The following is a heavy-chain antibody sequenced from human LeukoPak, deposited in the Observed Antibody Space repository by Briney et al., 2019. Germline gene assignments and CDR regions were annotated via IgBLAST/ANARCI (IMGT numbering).Heavy chain of an antibody. D-gene: IGHD3-10*02. Sequence: AGGSLRLSCAASGFTFSSYAMSWVRQAPGKGLEWVSAISGSGGSTYYADSVKGRFTISRDNSKNTLYLQMNSLRAEDTAVYYCAKRDDYTMYGLDYWGQGALVTVSS. CDR1: GFTFSSYA. CDR2: ISGSGGST. J-gene: IGHJ4*02. V-gene: IGHV3-23*01. CDR3: AKRDDYTMYGLDY.